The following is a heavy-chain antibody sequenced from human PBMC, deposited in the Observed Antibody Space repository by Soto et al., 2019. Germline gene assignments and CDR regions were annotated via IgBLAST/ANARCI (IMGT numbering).Heavy chain of an antibody. V-gene: IGHV3-74*01. CDR1: GFTFTSYW. CDR3: ARDGSGWAYYFDY. D-gene: IGHD6-19*01. J-gene: IGHJ4*02. CDR2: INSDGSST. Sequence: PGGSLRLSCAASGFTFTSYWMHWVRQAPGKGLVWVSRINSDGSSTTYADSVKGRFTISRDNAKNTLYLQMNSLRAEDTAVYYCARDGSGWAYYFDYWGQGTLVTLSS.